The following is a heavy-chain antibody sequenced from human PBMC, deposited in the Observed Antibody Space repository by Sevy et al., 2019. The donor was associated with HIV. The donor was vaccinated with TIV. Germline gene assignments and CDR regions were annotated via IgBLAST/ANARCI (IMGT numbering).Heavy chain of an antibody. V-gene: IGHV4-30-4*01. CDR2: IYYSGST. CDR3: ARQRIKYDILTGYSNGNKFDP. D-gene: IGHD3-9*01. CDR1: GGSISSGDYY. J-gene: IGHJ5*02. Sequence: SETVSLTCTVSGGSISSGDYYWSWIRQPPGKGLEWIGYIYYSGSTYYNPSLKSRVTISVDTSKNQFSLKLSSVTAADTAVYYCARQRIKYDILTGYSNGNKFDPWGQGTLVTVSS.